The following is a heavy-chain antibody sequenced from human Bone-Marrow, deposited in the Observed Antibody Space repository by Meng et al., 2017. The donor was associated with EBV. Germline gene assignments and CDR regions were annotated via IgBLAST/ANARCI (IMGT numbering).Heavy chain of an antibody. J-gene: IGHJ4*02. CDR1: VSTFTSDA. CDR2: IDTDTGKS. CDR3: ARAPSYCRGGSCYNDY. V-gene: IGHV7-4-1*02. Sequence: QGQLVHTGSGLSKPGRTVRVSCKASVSTFTSDAMTWVRQAPGQGLVWMGWIDTDTGKSTYALGFTGRFVFSLDTSVNTTYLQISSLKAEDTAVYYCARAPSYCRGGSCYNDYWGQGTLVTVSS. D-gene: IGHD2-15*01.